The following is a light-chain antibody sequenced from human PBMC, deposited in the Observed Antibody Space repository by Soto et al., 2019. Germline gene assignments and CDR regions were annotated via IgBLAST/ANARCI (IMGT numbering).Light chain of an antibody. J-gene: IGKJ1*01. CDR1: QSVSSY. Sequence: EIVSTQSPATLSLSPGERATLSCRASQSVSSYLAWYQQKPGQAPRLLIYDASNRATGIPARFSGSGSGTDFTLTISSLEPEDFAVYYCQQRSNWLWTVGQGTKVDIK. CDR3: QQRSNWLWT. V-gene: IGKV3-11*01. CDR2: DAS.